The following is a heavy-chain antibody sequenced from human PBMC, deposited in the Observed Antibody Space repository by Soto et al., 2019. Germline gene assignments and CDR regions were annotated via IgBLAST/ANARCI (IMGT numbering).Heavy chain of an antibody. CDR1: GGSISSYY. D-gene: IGHD2-2*01. CDR3: AKDGCTSCFYLDS. V-gene: IGHV4-59*01. Sequence: SETLSLTSTVSGGSISSYYWSWIRQPPGKGLEWIGYIYNSGSTNYNPSLKSRVTISVDTSKNQFSLKLSSVTAADTAVYYCAKDGCTSCFYLDSWGQGSLVTVSS. J-gene: IGHJ4*02. CDR2: IYNSGST.